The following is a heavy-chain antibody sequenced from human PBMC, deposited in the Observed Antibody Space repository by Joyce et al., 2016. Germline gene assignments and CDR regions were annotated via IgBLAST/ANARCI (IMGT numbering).Heavy chain of an antibody. V-gene: IGHV4-34*02. Sequence: QVQLQQWGAGLLKTSETLSLTCAVYSGPFSGFLWSWVRQPPGKGLEWIGDITNSGATHYNPSRKGRLTMSVDTSRKEFSLKLSSVTVADTAIYYCARSQWLAPLMYWGQGTPVTVSS. CDR2: ITNSGAT. J-gene: IGHJ4*02. CDR3: ARSQWLAPLMY. D-gene: IGHD6-19*01. CDR1: SGPFSGFL.